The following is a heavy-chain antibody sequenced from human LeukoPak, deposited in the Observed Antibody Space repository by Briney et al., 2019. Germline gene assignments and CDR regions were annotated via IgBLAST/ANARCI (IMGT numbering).Heavy chain of an antibody. CDR1: GGSISSSDYY. V-gene: IGHV4-39*07. J-gene: IGHJ3*01. Sequence: SETLSLTCTVSGGSISSSDYYWGWIRQPPGKGLEWIGNIYYSGSTYYNPSLKSRVSILLDTSKNQFSLKLSSVTAADTAVYYCASTSSHVLLWSDVWGQGTMVTVSS. CDR3: ASTSSHVLLWSDV. D-gene: IGHD3-10*02. CDR2: IYYSGST.